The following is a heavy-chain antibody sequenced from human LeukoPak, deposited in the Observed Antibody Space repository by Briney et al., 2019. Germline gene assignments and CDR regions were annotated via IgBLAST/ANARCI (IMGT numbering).Heavy chain of an antibody. J-gene: IGHJ3*02. V-gene: IGHV3-33*06. CDR2: IWYDGSNK. CDR1: GFTFSSYG. Sequence: PGRSLRLSCAASGFTFSSYGMHWVRQAPGKGLEWVAVIWYDGSNKYYADSVKGRFTISRDNSKNTLYLQMNSPRAEDTAVYYCAKPLSSSWYGDAFDIWGQGTMVTVSS. CDR3: AKPLSSSWYGDAFDI. D-gene: IGHD6-13*01.